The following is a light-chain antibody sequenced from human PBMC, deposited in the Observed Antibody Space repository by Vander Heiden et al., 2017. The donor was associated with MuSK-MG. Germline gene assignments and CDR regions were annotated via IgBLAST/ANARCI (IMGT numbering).Light chain of an antibody. CDR2: RNN. Sequence: QSVLPQPPSASATPGQRVTIAGTGSSSNIGSNTVNWNKQHPGTAPKLLMYRNNKRPSGVPDRFSGSKSGTSASLAISGLQAEEEADYYCAAWDDSRNGRVFGGGTKLTVL. CDR1: SSNIGSNT. V-gene: IGLV1-44*01. J-gene: IGLJ2*01. CDR3: AAWDDSRNGRV.